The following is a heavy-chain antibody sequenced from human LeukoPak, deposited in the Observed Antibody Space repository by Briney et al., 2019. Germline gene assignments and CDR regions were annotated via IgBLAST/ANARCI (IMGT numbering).Heavy chain of an antibody. V-gene: IGHV3-53*01. CDR1: GFTFSSYA. CDR3: ARIEWERLGRAFDI. CDR2: IYSAGAT. J-gene: IGHJ3*02. D-gene: IGHD1-26*01. Sequence: AGGSLRLSCVASGFTFSSYAMTWVRQAPGKGLEWVSSIYSAGATHYAESVKGRFTISRDNSKNTLYLQMNSLRAEDMAVYYCARIEWERLGRAFDIWGQGTMVTVSS.